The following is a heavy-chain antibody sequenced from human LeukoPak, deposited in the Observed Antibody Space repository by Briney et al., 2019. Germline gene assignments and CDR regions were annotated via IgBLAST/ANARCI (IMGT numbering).Heavy chain of an antibody. D-gene: IGHD2-2*01. CDR2: IKQDGSEK. V-gene: IGHV3-7*01. Sequence: GGSLRLSCAASGFTSSSYWMSWVRQAPGKGLEWVANIKQDGSEKYYVDSVKGRFTISRDNAKNSLYLQMNSLRAEDTAVYYCARDPQYQLLSLDYWGQGTLVTVSS. CDR1: GFTSSSYW. J-gene: IGHJ4*02. CDR3: ARDPQYQLLSLDY.